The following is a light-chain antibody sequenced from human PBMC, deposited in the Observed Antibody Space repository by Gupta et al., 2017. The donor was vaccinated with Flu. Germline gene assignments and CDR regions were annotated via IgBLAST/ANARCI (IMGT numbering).Light chain of an antibody. CDR1: SGHSSYA. Sequence: SGHSSYAIAWHQQQSEKGPRYLMKLNSDGSHSKGDGIPDRFSGSSSGAERYLTISSLQSEDEADYYCQTWGTGPWVFGGGTKLTVL. CDR3: QTWGTGPWV. V-gene: IGLV4-69*01. J-gene: IGLJ3*02. CDR2: LNSDGSH.